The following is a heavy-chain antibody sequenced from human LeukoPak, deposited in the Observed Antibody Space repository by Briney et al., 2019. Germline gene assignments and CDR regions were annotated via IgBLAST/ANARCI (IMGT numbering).Heavy chain of an antibody. J-gene: IGHJ5*02. CDR2: THTSGST. CDR3: ARALGSTYYYDSSGPNWFDP. Sequence: SETLSLTCTVSGGSISSYYWTWIRQPAGKGLEWIGRTHTSGSTNYNPSLKSRVTMSVDTSKNQFSLKLSSVTAADTAVYYCARALGSTYYYDSSGPNWFDPWGQGTLVTVSS. D-gene: IGHD3-22*01. V-gene: IGHV4-4*07. CDR1: GGSISSYY.